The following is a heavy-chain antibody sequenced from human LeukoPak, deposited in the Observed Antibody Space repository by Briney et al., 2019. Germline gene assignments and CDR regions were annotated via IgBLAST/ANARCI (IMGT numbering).Heavy chain of an antibody. V-gene: IGHV4-38-2*02. CDR3: AREGYGSGPPPNACGI. J-gene: IGHJ3*02. Sequence: SETLSLTCTVSGYSFNSGYYWAWIRQPPGKGLEWIGRIHHSGSTYNNASLKSRVTISVDTSKRQFSLRLSSVTAADTAVYYCAREGYGSGPPPNACGIWGLGTMVTVSS. CDR1: GYSFNSGYY. D-gene: IGHD3-10*01. CDR2: IHHSGST.